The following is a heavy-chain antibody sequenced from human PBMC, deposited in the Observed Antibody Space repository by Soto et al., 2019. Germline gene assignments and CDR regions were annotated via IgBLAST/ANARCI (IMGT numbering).Heavy chain of an antibody. CDR1: GGSFSGYY. J-gene: IGHJ6*03. V-gene: IGHV4-34*01. D-gene: IGHD2-8*02. Sequence: SETLSLTCAVYGGSFSGYYWSWIRQPPGKGLEWIGEINHSGSTNYNPSLKSRVTISVDTSKNQFSLKLSSVTAADTAVYYCARRVWSTYYYYMDVWGKGTTVTVSS. CDR2: INHSGST. CDR3: ARRVWSTYYYYMDV.